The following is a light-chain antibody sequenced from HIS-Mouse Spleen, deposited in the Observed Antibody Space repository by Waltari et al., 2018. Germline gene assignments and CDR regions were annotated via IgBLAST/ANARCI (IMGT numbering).Light chain of an antibody. CDR3: QQRSNWPPLT. CDR1: QDISNY. V-gene: IGKV1-33*01. J-gene: IGKJ4*01. CDR2: DAS. Sequence: DIQMTQSPSSLSASVGDRVTITCQASQDISNYLNWYQQKPGKAPKLLIYDASNRATGIPARFSGSGSGTDFTLTISSLEPEDFAVYYCQQRSNWPPLTFGGGTKVEIK.